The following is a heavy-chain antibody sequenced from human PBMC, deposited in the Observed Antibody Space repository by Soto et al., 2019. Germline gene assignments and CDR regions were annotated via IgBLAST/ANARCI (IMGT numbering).Heavy chain of an antibody. Sequence: HPGGSLRLACAASGFTVSSNYMNWVRQAPGKGLEWVSVIYSGGNAYYADSVKGRFTISRDNSKNTLYLQMNSLRAEDTAVYYCARDLRGGDDYWGQGTLVTVSS. D-gene: IGHD2-15*01. CDR3: ARDLRGGDDY. V-gene: IGHV3-53*01. J-gene: IGHJ4*02. CDR1: GFTVSSNY. CDR2: IYSGGNA.